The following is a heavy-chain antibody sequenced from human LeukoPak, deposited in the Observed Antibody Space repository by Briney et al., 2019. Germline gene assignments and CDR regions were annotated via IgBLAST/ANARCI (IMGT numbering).Heavy chain of an antibody. D-gene: IGHD5-18*01. CDR1: GASINSGSNY. V-gene: IGHV4-39*07. CDR3: ARALYSYGLNWFDP. J-gene: IGHJ5*02. Sequence: SETLSLTCRASGASINSGSNYWGWIRQPPGKGLEWIGEINHSGSTNYNPSLKSRVTISVDTSKNQFSLKLSSVTAADTAVYYCARALYSYGLNWFDPWGQGTLVTVSS. CDR2: INHSGST.